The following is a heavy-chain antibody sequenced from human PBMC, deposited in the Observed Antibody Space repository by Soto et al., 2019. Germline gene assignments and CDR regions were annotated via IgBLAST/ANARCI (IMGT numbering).Heavy chain of an antibody. V-gene: IGHV1-18*01. D-gene: IGHD2-15*01. CDR3: ARDLGYCRSGTCYRQWFDP. Sequence: QVQLVQSGAEVQKPGASVKVSCKASGYTFTTLGISWVRQVPGQGLEWMGWVRGDNGHTNYAQSLQERVTMSTDTSTNTAYMELRGLRSDDTAVYYCARDLGYCRSGTCYRQWFDPWGQGTLVTVSS. J-gene: IGHJ5*02. CDR2: VRGDNGHT. CDR1: GYTFTTLG.